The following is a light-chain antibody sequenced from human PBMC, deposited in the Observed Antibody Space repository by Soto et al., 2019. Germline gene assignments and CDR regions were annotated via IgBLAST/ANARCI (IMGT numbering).Light chain of an antibody. Sequence: EIVLTQSPATLSLSPGERATLSCRASQSVTNHLAWYQQKPGQTPRLLIYDASNRAAGVPARFSGSGSGADFTLTISSLEPEDLATYYCQSYNTARPTFGQGTRLGIK. CDR2: DAS. V-gene: IGKV3-11*01. CDR1: QSVTNH. J-gene: IGKJ5*01. CDR3: QSYNTARPT.